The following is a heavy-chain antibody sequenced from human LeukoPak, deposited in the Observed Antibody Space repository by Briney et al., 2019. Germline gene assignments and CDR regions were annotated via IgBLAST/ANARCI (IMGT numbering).Heavy chain of an antibody. D-gene: IGHD6-13*01. V-gene: IGHV3-9*01. CDR2: ISWNSGSI. J-gene: IGHJ4*02. Sequence: GGSLRLSCAASGFTFDDYAMHWVRQAPGKGLEWVSGISWNSGSIGYADSVKGRFTISRDNAKNSLYLQMNSLRAEDTALHYCAKDRDSSSWYHFDYWGQGTLVTVSS. CDR1: GFTFDDYA. CDR3: AKDRDSSSWYHFDY.